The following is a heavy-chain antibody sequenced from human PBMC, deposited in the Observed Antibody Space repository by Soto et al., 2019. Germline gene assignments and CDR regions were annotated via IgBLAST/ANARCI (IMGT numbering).Heavy chain of an antibody. CDR1: GGSISTYY. Sequence: PSSPLSLTCTFSGGSISTYYWSWIRQPPGKGLEWIGYINYNGRTNYNPSLKSRVTMSLDTSKNQFSLKLRSVTAADTAVFYCARYAGSSWFDYWGQGTLVTVS. D-gene: IGHD6-13*01. J-gene: IGHJ4*02. CDR3: ARYAGSSWFDY. CDR2: INYNGRT. V-gene: IGHV4-59*01.